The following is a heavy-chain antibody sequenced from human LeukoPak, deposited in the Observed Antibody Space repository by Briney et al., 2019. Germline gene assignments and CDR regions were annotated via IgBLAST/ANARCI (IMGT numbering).Heavy chain of an antibody. D-gene: IGHD3-3*01. V-gene: IGHV1-8*03. CDR2: MNPNSGNT. J-gene: IGHJ5*02. CDR1: GYTFTSYE. CDR3: ARTYSEFWSGYSLVYNWFDN. Sequence: ASVKVSCKVSGYTFTSYEINWVRQATGQGLEWMGWMNPNSGNTGYAQKFQGRVTITRKTSIDKAYMELSSLRSEDTAVYYCARTYSEFWSGYSLVYNWFDNWGQGTLVTVSS.